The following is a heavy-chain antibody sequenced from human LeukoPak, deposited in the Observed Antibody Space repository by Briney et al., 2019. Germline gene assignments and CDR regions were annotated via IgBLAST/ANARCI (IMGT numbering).Heavy chain of an antibody. J-gene: IGHJ3*02. CDR1: GYTFTGYY. V-gene: IGHV1-2*02. D-gene: IGHD3-10*01. CDR3: ARDSSRGDLLWFGELLSSNDAFDI. Sequence: ASVKVSCKASGYTFTGYYMHWVRQAPGQGLEWMGWINPNSGGTNYAQKFQGRVTMTRDTSISTAYMELSRLRSDDTAVYHRARDSSRGDLLWFGELLSSNDAFDIWGQGTMVTVSS. CDR2: INPNSGGT.